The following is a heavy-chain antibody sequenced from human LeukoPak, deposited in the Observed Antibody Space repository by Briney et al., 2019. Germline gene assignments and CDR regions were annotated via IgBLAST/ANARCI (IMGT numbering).Heavy chain of an antibody. V-gene: IGHV3-48*04. D-gene: IGHD3-22*01. J-gene: IGHJ6*03. CDR3: ARVGKGYLPFRYYDSTPGEYYMDV. CDR2: ISSSSSTI. Sequence: GGSLRLSCAASGFTFSSYSMNWVRQAPGKGLEWVSYISSSSSTINYADSVKGRFTISRDNAKNSLYLQMNSLRAEDTAVYYCARVGKGYLPFRYYDSTPGEYYMDVWGKGTTVTISS. CDR1: GFTFSSYS.